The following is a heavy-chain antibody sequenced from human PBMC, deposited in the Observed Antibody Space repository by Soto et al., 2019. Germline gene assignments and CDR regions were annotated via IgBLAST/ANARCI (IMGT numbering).Heavy chain of an antibody. CDR3: AKEGDYSPYFDY. Sequence: EVQLLESGGGLVQPGGSLRLSCAASGFTFSSYAMSWVRQAPGKGLEWVSAISGSGGSTYYADSVKGRFTISRDNSKNTLCLQMSSLRAEDTGVYYCAKEGDYSPYFDYWGQGTLVTVSS. CDR2: ISGSGGST. CDR1: GFTFSSYA. J-gene: IGHJ4*02. V-gene: IGHV3-23*01. D-gene: IGHD4-17*01.